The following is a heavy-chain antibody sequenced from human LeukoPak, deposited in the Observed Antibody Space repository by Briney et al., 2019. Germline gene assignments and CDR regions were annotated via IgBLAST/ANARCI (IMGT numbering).Heavy chain of an antibody. CDR3: ARGWSSIWGQVMVTSPYDYMDV. Sequence: SETLSLTCGVSSYSISSGYYWGWIRQPPGKGLEWFGRIYHSGGTYYNPSLKSRVTISVDTSKNQFSLKLSSVTAADTAVYYRARGWSSIWGQVMVTSPYDYMDVWGNGTTVTVSS. J-gene: IGHJ6*03. CDR1: SYSISSGYY. CDR2: IYHSGGT. V-gene: IGHV4-38-2*01. D-gene: IGHD5-18*01.